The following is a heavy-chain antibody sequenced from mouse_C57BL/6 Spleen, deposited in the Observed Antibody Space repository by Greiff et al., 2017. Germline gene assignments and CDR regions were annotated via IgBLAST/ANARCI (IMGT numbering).Heavy chain of an antibody. D-gene: IGHD1-1*01. CDR1: GYTFTSYW. V-gene: IGHV1-64*01. CDR3: ARRTTVEGTYFDV. CDR2: IHPNSGST. J-gene: IGHJ1*03. Sequence: VQLQQPGAELVKPGASVKLSCKASGYTFTSYWMHWVKQRPGQGLEWIGMIHPNSGSTNYNEKFKSKATLTVDKSSSTAYMQLISLTSEDSAVYYCARRTTVEGTYFDVWGTGTTVTVSS.